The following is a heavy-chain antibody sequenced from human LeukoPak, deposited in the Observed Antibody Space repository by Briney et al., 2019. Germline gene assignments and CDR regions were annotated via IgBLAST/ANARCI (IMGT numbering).Heavy chain of an antibody. V-gene: IGHV1-18*04. CDR3: ARDRSGVSIAARPDYYYGMDV. CDR1: GSAFTGYY. CDR2: ISAYNGNT. Sequence: ASVKVSCKPSGSAFTGYYIHWVRQAPGQGLEWMGWISAYNGNTNYAQKLQGRVTMTTDTSTSTAYMELRSLRSDDTAVYYCARDRSGVSIAARPDYYYGMDVWGQGTTVTVSS. J-gene: IGHJ6*02. D-gene: IGHD6-6*01.